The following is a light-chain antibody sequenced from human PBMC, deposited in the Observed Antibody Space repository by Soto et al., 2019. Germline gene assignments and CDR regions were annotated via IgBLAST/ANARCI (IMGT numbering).Light chain of an antibody. CDR2: LNSDGSH. Sequence: QLVLTQSPSASASLGASVKLTCTLSSGHSSYAIAWHQQQPEKGPRYLMKLNSDGSHSKGDGIPDRFSGSSSGAERYLTISSLQSEEEADYYCQTWGTGNLFGGGTKLTVL. CDR1: SGHSSYA. CDR3: QTWGTGNL. V-gene: IGLV4-69*01. J-gene: IGLJ2*01.